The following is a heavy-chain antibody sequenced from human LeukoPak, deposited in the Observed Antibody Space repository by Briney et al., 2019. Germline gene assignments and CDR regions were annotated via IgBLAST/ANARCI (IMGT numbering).Heavy chain of an antibody. J-gene: IGHJ4*02. CDR1: GYTFTGYY. Sequence: AXVXXXCKAXGYTFTGYYMXWVRQAPGQGLEXMGRINPNSGGTNYAQKFQGRVTMTRDTSISTAYMELSRLRSDDTAVYYCARASGAVPPDYWGQGTLVTVSS. CDR2: INPNSGGT. CDR3: ARASGAVPPDY. V-gene: IGHV1-2*06. D-gene: IGHD2-15*01.